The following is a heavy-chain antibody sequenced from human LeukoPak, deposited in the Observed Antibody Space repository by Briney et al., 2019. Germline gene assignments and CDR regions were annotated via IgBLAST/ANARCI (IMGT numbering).Heavy chain of an antibody. CDR1: GFTFNSYA. J-gene: IGHJ4*02. CDR3: AKDRNYYDSSGYNDY. D-gene: IGHD3-22*01. CDR2: ISGSGGST. V-gene: IGHV3-23*01. Sequence: PGGSLRLSCAASGFTFNSYAMSWVRQAPGKGLEWVSAISGSGGSTYYADSVKGRFTISRDNSKNTLYLQMNSLRAEDTAVYYCAKDRNYYDSSGYNDYWGQGTLVTVSS.